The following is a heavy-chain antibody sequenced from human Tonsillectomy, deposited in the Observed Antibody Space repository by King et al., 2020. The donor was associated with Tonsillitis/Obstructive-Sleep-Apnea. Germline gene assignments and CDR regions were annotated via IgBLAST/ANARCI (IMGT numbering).Heavy chain of an antibody. J-gene: IGHJ4*02. Sequence: VQLVESGGGVVQPGRSLRLSCAASGFTFSSYAMHWVRQAPGKGLEWVAVISYDGSNKYYADSVKGRFTISRDNSKNTLYLQMNSLRAEDTAVYYCARERRYCSSTSCYGVFDYWGQGTLVTVSS. D-gene: IGHD2-2*01. V-gene: IGHV3-30*04. CDR3: ARERRYCSSTSCYGVFDY. CDR2: ISYDGSNK. CDR1: GFTFSSYA.